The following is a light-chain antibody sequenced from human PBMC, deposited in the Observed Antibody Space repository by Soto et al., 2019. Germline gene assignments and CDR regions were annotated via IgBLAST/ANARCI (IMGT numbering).Light chain of an antibody. CDR3: QQRYNWPPVT. J-gene: IGKJ4*01. Sequence: EIVLTQSPATLSLSPGERATLSCRASQSINIYLAWFQQKPGQAPRLLIYDASNRATGIPDRFSGSGSGTDFTLTINNLEPEDFAVYYCQQRYNWPPVTFGGGTRVEIK. CDR1: QSINIY. CDR2: DAS. V-gene: IGKV3-11*01.